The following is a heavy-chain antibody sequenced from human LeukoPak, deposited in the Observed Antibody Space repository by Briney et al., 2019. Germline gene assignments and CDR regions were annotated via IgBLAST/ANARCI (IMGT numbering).Heavy chain of an antibody. CDR1: GLTVSSND. J-gene: IGHJ3*02. V-gene: IGHV3-53*01. CDR3: ARMRAISNFGVVIPTDAFDI. D-gene: IGHD3-3*01. CDR2: IYSGGST. Sequence: GGSLRLSCVASGLTVSSNDMSWVRQAPGKGLGWVSLIYSGGSTYYAESVKGRFTISSDNAKNSLYLQMNSVRAEDTALYYCARMRAISNFGVVIPTDAFDIWGKGTMVTVSS.